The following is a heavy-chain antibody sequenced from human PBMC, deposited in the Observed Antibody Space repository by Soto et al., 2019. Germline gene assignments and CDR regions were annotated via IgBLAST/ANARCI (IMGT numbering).Heavy chain of an antibody. Sequence: GGSLRLSCAASGFTFSSYWMHWVRQVPGKGLVWVSRINSDGTNTIYADSVKGRFTISRDNAKNTLYLQMNSLRAEDTAVYYCARDPPGSCRGVSCYSDAFDLWGQGTMVTVSS. CDR2: INSDGTNT. CDR1: GFTFSSYW. V-gene: IGHV3-74*01. CDR3: ARDPPGSCRGVSCYSDAFDL. J-gene: IGHJ3*01. D-gene: IGHD2-15*01.